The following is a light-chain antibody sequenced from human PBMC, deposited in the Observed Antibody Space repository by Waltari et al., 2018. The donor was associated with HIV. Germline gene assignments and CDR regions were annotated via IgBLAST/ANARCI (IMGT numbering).Light chain of an antibody. CDR1: SSNIGSNY. CDR2: RNN. J-gene: IGLJ3*02. CDR3: AAWDDSLSAPV. Sequence: QSVLTQPPSASGTPGQRVTISCSGSSSNIGSNYVYWYQQLPGTTPKLLIYRNNQRPSVVPDRFSGSKSGTSTALAISGRRSEDEADYYCAAWDDSLSAPVFGGGTKLTVL. V-gene: IGLV1-47*01.